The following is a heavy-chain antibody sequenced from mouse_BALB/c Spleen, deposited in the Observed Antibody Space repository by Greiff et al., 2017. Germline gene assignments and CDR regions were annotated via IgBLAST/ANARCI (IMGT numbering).Heavy chain of an antibody. Sequence: EVHLVESGGGLVKPGGSLKLSCAASGFTFSDYYMYWVRQTPEKRLEWVATISDGGSYTYYPDSVKGRFTISRDNAKNNLYLQMSSLKSEDTAMYYCARRFPYYAMDYWGQGTSVTVSS. CDR1: GFTFSDYY. CDR3: ARRFPYYAMDY. J-gene: IGHJ4*01. V-gene: IGHV5-4*02. CDR2: ISDGGSYT.